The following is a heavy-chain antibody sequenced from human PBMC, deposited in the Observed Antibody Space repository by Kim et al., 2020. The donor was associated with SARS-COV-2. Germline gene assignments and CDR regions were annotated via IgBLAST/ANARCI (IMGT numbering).Heavy chain of an antibody. CDR3: AKLTHTQIWLRGAFDI. J-gene: IGHJ3*02. D-gene: IGHD5-18*01. V-gene: IGHV3-30*18. Sequence: GGSLRLSCAASGFTFSSYGMHWVRQAPGKGLEWVAVISYDGSNKYYADSVKGRFTISRDNSKNTLYLQMNSLRAEDTAVYYCAKLTHTQIWLRGAFDIWGQGTMVTVSS. CDR2: ISYDGSNK. CDR1: GFTFSSYG.